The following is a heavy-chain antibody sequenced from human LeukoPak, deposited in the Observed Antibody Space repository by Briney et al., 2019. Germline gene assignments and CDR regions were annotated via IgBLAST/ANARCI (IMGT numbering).Heavy chain of an antibody. D-gene: IGHD1-20*01. V-gene: IGHV4-34*01. Sequence: SETLSLTCAVYGGSFSGYYWSWIRQPPGKGLEWIGEINHSGSTNYNPSLKSRVTISVDRSKNQFSLKLSSVTAADTAVYYCARDRGITGQNDYWGQGTLVTVSS. CDR1: GGSFSGYY. CDR3: ARDRGITGQNDY. J-gene: IGHJ4*02. CDR2: INHSGST.